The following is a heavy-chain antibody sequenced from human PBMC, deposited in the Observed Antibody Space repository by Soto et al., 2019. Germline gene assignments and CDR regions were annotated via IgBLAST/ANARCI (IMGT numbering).Heavy chain of an antibody. CDR3: ARGLAVAGIPIHSLPIDY. V-gene: IGHV1-18*01. CDR2: ISAYNGNT. Sequence: ASVKVSCKASGYTFTRYGISWVRQAPGQGLEWMGWISAYNGNTNYAQKLQGRVTMTTDTSTSTAYMELRSLRSDDTAVYYCARGLAVAGIPIHSLPIDYWGQGTLVTVSS. D-gene: IGHD6-19*01. CDR1: GYTFTRYG. J-gene: IGHJ4*02.